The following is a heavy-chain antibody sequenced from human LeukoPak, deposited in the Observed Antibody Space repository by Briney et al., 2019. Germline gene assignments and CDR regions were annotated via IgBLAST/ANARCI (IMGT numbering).Heavy chain of an antibody. CDR3: AWRGAAAGTGDWFDP. D-gene: IGHD6-13*01. CDR2: INHSGST. V-gene: IGHV4-34*01. J-gene: IGHJ5*02. CDR1: GGSFSGYY. Sequence: SETLSLTCAVYGGSFSGYYWSWIRQPPGKGLEWIAEINHSGSTNYNPSLKSRVTISVDTSKNQFSLKLSSVTAADTAVYYCAWRGAAAGTGDWFDPWGQGTLVTVSS.